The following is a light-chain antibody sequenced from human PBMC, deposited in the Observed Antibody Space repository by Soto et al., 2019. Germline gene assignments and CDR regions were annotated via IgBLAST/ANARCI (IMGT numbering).Light chain of an antibody. Sequence: EILFTQSPATLSLSPGERATLSCRASQSVGTSLAWYQQKPGQAPRLLIYAASTRETGIPARFSGSGAGTEFTLTINSLPPEDFAIYYCHQRQSWTRTFGQGTKVDIK. CDR2: AAS. CDR1: QSVGTS. CDR3: HQRQSWTRT. J-gene: IGKJ1*01. V-gene: IGKV3-11*01.